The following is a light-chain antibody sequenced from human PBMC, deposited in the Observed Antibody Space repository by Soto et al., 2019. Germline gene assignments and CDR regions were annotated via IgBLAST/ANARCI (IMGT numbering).Light chain of an antibody. CDR3: MQTLQTQWT. CDR2: LGS. V-gene: IGKV2-28*01. J-gene: IGKJ1*01. Sequence: DIVMTQSPLSLPFTPGEPASISCRSSQSLLHSNGNHYLEWYFQKPGQSPQLLIYLGSNRASGVPGRFSGSGSGTDFTLKISRVEAEDVGIYYCMQTLQTQWTFGQGTKVDIK. CDR1: QSLLHSNGNHY.